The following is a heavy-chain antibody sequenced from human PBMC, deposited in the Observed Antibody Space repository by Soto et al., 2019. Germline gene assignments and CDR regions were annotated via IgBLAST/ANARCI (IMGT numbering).Heavy chain of an antibody. V-gene: IGHV3-11*01. CDR3: ARGPRYFYWLLYY. Sequence: PGGSLRLSCAASGFTFSDYYVSWIRQAPGKGLEWVSYISSSGSTIYYADSVKGRFTISRDNAKNSLYLQMNSLRAEDTAVYYCARGPRYFYWLLYYWGQGTLVTVSS. CDR2: ISSSGSTI. J-gene: IGHJ4*02. D-gene: IGHD3-9*01. CDR1: GFTFSDYY.